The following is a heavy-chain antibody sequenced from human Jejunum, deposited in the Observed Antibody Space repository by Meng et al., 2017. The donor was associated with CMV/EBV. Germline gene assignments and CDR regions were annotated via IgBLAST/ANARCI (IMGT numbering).Heavy chain of an antibody. CDR1: YTFSDHY. D-gene: IGHD2-2*01. J-gene: IGHJ4*02. CDR2: MNSNTGDP. V-gene: IGHV1-2*02. CDR3: VREGQVVPATLPFDY. Sequence: YTFSDHYIQWVRQAPGQGLEWLGWMNSNTGDPHYADKFRGRVTMTRDTATSTAYMDLSRLTSDDTAVYYCVREGQVVPATLPFDYWGQGTLVTVSS.